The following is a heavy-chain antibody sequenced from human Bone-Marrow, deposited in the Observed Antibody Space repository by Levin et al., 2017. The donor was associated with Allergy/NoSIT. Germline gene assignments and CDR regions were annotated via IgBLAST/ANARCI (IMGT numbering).Heavy chain of an antibody. D-gene: IGHD3-10*01. CDR3: ARGGPLGSVNF. CDR2: IQRDESYT. J-gene: IGHJ4*02. CDR1: GFTFSDYW. Sequence: RAGGSLRLSCAASGFTFSDYWMYWVRQAPGKGLVWVSHIQRDESYTTYADSVRGRFTISRDNAKNTLYLQMNNLRAEDTAVYHCARGGPLGSVNFWGQGTLVTVSS. V-gene: IGHV3-74*03.